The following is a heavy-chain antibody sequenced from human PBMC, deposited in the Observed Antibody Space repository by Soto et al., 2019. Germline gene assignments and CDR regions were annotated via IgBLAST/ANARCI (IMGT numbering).Heavy chain of an antibody. J-gene: IGHJ5*02. V-gene: IGHV3-33*01. D-gene: IGHD2-2*01. CDR1: GFTFSSYG. CDR3: ARDVAKVVPAAIHNWFDP. CDR2: IWYDGSNK. Sequence: GGSLRLSCAASGFTFSSYGMHWVRQAPGKGLEWVAVIWYDGSNKYYADSVKDRFTISRDNSKNTLYLQMNSLRAEDTAVYYCARDVAKVVPAAIHNWFDPWGQGTLVTVSS.